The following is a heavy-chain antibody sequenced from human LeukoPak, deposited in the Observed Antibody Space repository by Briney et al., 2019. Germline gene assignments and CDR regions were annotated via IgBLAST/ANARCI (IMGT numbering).Heavy chain of an antibody. CDR1: GFTVSSNY. D-gene: IGHD3-22*01. CDR2: ISSGSRYI. V-gene: IGHV3-21*01. CDR3: ARDVYDTSGYPPTEGDFDH. Sequence: GALRLSCAASGFTVSSNYMSWVRQAPGKGLEWVSSISSGSRYIYYVDSVKGRFTISRDNAKNSLYLQMNSLRAEDTAVYFCARDVYDTSGYPPTEGDFDHWGQGTLVTVSS. J-gene: IGHJ4*02.